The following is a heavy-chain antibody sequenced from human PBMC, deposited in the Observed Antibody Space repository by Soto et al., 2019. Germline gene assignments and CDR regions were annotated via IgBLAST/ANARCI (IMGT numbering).Heavy chain of an antibody. J-gene: IGHJ4*02. V-gene: IGHV3-30*03. Sequence: GGSLRLSCAASGFTFSSYGMHWVRQAPGKGLEWVAVISYDGSNKYYADSVKGRFTISRDNSKNTLYLQMNSLRADDTAVYYCARDPNYYGSGSYGGNWGQGTLVTVSS. D-gene: IGHD3-10*01. CDR3: ARDPNYYGSGSYGGN. CDR2: ISYDGSNK. CDR1: GFTFSSYG.